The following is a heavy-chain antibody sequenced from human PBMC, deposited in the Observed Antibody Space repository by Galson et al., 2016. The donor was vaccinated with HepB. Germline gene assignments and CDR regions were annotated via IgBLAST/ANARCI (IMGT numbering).Heavy chain of an antibody. CDR1: GYSFTNYY. J-gene: IGHJ6*02. CDR2: IIPIFGTA. CDR3: ASRAGDYYDSSGYYYYYNYGMDG. Sequence: VKVSCKASGYSFTNYYIHWLRRAPGEGLERVGGIIPIFGTANYAQNFQGRVTITADESTSTAYMELSSLRSEDTAVYYCASRAGDYYDSSGYYYYYNYGMDGWGQGTTVTVSS. D-gene: IGHD3-22*01. V-gene: IGHV1-69*13.